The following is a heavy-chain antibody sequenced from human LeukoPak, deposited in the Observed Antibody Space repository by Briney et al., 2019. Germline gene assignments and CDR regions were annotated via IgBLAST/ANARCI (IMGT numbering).Heavy chain of an antibody. Sequence: GGSLRLSCAASGFTFSRYSMNWVRQAPGKGLEWVSSISSSSSYIHYADSVKGRFTISRDNAKNSLYLQMNSLRAEDTAVYYCAKGSGSYYHYFDYWGQGTLVTVSS. D-gene: IGHD1-26*01. CDR1: GFTFSRYS. J-gene: IGHJ4*02. V-gene: IGHV3-21*01. CDR3: AKGSGSYYHYFDY. CDR2: ISSSSSYI.